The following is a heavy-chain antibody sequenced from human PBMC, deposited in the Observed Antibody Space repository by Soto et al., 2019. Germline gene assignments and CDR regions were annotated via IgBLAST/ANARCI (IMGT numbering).Heavy chain of an antibody. D-gene: IGHD1-1*01. V-gene: IGHV1-69*13. CDR3: ARSYWNDRYFDY. CDR2: IIPIFGTS. Sequence: SVNVSCKSSGGTFNNYSISWVRQAPGQGLECMGGIIPIFGTSNYAQKFQGRVTIAADESTRTAYMELSSLRSEDTAVYYCARSYWNDRYFDYWGQGTLVTVSS. J-gene: IGHJ4*02. CDR1: GGTFNNYS.